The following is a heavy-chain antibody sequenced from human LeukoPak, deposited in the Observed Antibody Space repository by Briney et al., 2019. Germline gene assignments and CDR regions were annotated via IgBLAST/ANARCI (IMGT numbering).Heavy chain of an antibody. CDR2: ISAYNGNT. Sequence: ASVTVSFKASGYTFTIYGISWVRQAPGQGREWMGWISAYNGNTNYAQKLQGRVTMTTDTSTSTAYMELRSLRSDDTAVYYCARVEPHFYYYYYMDVWGKGTTVTVSS. CDR3: ARVEPHFYYYYYMDV. CDR1: GYTFTIYG. J-gene: IGHJ6*03. V-gene: IGHV1-18*01.